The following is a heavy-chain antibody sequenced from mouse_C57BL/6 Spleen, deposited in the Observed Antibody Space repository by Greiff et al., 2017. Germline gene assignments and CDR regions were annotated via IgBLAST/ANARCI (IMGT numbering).Heavy chain of an antibody. CDR3: ARIATLNYYGSSYLGYLDY. J-gene: IGHJ2*01. CDR1: GFSLSTFGMG. Sequence: QVTLKVSGPGILQPSQTLSLTCSFSGFSLSTFGMGVGWIRQPSGKGLEWLAHIWWDDDKYYNPALKSRPPISKDTSKNQVFLKIANVDTADTATYYCARIATLNYYGSSYLGYLDYWGQGTTLTVSS. CDR2: IWWDDDK. V-gene: IGHV8-8*01. D-gene: IGHD1-1*01.